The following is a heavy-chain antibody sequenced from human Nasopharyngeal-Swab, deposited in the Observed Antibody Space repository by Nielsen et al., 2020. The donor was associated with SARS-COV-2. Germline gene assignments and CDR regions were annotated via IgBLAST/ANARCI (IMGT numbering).Heavy chain of an antibody. Sequence: GGSLRLSCAASGFNFSDYYMSWIRQAPEKGLEWIAYISSSGSTIYYADSVKGRLTISRDNAKNSLYLQVNSLRAEDTAVYYCARGVHYYYDSSGYEDDYWGQGTLVTVSS. CDR2: ISSSGSTI. CDR1: GFNFSDYY. D-gene: IGHD3-22*01. V-gene: IGHV3-11*01. J-gene: IGHJ4*02. CDR3: ARGVHYYYDSSGYEDDY.